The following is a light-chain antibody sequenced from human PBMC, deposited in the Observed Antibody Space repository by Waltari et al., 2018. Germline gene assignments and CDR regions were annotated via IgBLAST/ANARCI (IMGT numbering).Light chain of an antibody. V-gene: IGLV2-23*01. Sequence: QSALTQPASMSGPPGQSITVPCTGTSSDIGNYDLVSWDQQFPGKAPNPVIFEGTERPSGISLRFSGSRSGNTAFLTISGLQAEDEADYHCCSYGGPSSWVFGGGTKLTVL. CDR2: EGT. CDR1: SSDIGNYDL. J-gene: IGLJ3*02. CDR3: CSYGGPSSWV.